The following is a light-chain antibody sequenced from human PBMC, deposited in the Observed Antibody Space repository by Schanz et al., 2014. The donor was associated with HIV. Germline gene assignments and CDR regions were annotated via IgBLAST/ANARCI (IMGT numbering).Light chain of an antibody. CDR2: EVN. CDR1: RTGGGGYEL. Sequence: QSALTQPASVSGSPGQSITISCPGRRTGGGGYELASWYQTHPGKAPKLMIYEVNNRPSGISDRFSASKSGNTASLTISGLQAEDEADYYCCSFTSSNTLLFGGGTKLTVL. V-gene: IGLV2-14*02. CDR3: CSFTSSNTLL. J-gene: IGLJ2*01.